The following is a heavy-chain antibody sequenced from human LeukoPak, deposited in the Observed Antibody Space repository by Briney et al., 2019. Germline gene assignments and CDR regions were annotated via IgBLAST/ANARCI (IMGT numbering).Heavy chain of an antibody. Sequence: SETLSLTCTVSGDSVTTTRSYWGWVRQPPGKGLELLGNIYYSGSTYYSPSLKSRVSISVDTSKNQFSLKLNSVTAADTAVYYCARVPGRYCSSTSCYERPRPYYYYGMDVWGQGTTVTVSS. CDR1: GDSVTTTRSY. CDR2: IYYSGST. J-gene: IGHJ6*02. CDR3: ARVPGRYCSSTSCYERPRPYYYYGMDV. V-gene: IGHV4-39*07. D-gene: IGHD2-2*01.